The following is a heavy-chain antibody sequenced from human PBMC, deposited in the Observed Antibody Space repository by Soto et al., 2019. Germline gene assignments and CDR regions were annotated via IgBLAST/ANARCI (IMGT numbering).Heavy chain of an antibody. D-gene: IGHD3-3*01. V-gene: IGHV3-48*02. CDR3: ARKGVAFDY. J-gene: IGHJ4*02. CDR2: ISTTSSSI. Sequence: SLRLSCAASGFTFSSYSMNWVRQAPGKGLEWISYISTTSSSIYYADSVKGRFTISRDNAKNSLFLQMNSLRDEDTAVYYCARKGVAFDYWGQGALVTVSS. CDR1: GFTFSSYS.